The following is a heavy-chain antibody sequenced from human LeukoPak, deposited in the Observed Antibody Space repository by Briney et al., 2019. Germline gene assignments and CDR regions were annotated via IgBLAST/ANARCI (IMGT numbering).Heavy chain of an antibody. Sequence: GGSLRLSCAASGFTFNSFGMHWVRKAPGKGLEWVAVISYDGSNKYCADSVKGRFTISRDNSKNTLYLQMNSLRPQDTAVYYCATDHGFHYGAYFDYWGQGTLVIVSS. V-gene: IGHV3-30*03. CDR1: GFTFNSFG. D-gene: IGHD4-17*01. CDR2: ISYDGSNK. CDR3: ATDHGFHYGAYFDY. J-gene: IGHJ4*02.